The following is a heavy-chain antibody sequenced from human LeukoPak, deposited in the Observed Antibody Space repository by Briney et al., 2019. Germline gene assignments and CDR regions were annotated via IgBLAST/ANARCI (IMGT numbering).Heavy chain of an antibody. CDR3: AKGGHPRIQLWAFYYYYGMDV. CDR1: GFTFSSYG. D-gene: IGHD5-18*01. V-gene: IGHV3-30*18. J-gene: IGHJ6*02. CDR2: ISYDGSNK. Sequence: PGGSLRLSCAASGFTFSSYGMHWVRQAPGKGLEWVAVISYDGSNKYYADSVKGRFTISRDNSKNTLYLQMNSLRAEDTAVYYCAKGGHPRIQLWAFYYYYGMDVWGQGTTVTVSS.